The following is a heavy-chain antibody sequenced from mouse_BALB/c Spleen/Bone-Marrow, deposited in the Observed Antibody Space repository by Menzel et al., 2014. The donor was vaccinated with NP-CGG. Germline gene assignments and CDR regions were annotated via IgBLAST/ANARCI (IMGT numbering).Heavy chain of an antibody. Sequence: VKVVESGPGLVQPSQSLSITCTVSGFSLTSYGVHWVRQSPGKGLEWLGVIWSGGSTDYNAAFISRLSISKDNSKSQVFFKMNSQQADDTAIYYCARSRYDRGFDYWGQGTLVTVSA. V-gene: IGHV2-4-1*01. CDR1: GFSLTSYG. D-gene: IGHD2-12*01. CDR2: IWSGGST. CDR3: ARSRYDRGFDY. J-gene: IGHJ3*01.